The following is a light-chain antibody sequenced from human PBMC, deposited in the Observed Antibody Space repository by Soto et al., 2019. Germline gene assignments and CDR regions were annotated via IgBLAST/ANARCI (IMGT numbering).Light chain of an antibody. V-gene: IGLV2-11*01. J-gene: IGLJ1*01. CDR1: SSDVGGYNY. Sequence: QSVLTQPPSASGSPGQSVTISCTGTSSDVGGYNYVSWYQQHPGKAPKLMIYDVSKRPSGVPDRFSGSKSGNTASLTISGLQAEDGADYYCCSYAGSFYVFGTGTKLTVL. CDR2: DVS. CDR3: CSYAGSFYV.